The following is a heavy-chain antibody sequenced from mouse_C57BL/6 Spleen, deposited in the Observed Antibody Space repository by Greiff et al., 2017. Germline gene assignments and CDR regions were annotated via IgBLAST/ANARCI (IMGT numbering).Heavy chain of an antibody. J-gene: IGHJ1*03. D-gene: IGHD1-1*01. CDR1: GYTFTSYW. CDR3: ARRGTTVGGWYLDV. CDR2: IDPSDSYT. Sequence: VQLQQSGAELVMPGASVKLSCKASGYTFTSYWMHWVKQRPGQGLEWIGEIDPSDSYTNYNQKFKGKSTLTVDKSSSTAYMQLSSLTSEDSAVYYCARRGTTVGGWYLDVWGTGTTVTVSS. V-gene: IGHV1-69*01.